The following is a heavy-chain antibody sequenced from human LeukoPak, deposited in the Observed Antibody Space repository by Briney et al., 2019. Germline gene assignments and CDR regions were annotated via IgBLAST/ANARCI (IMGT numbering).Heavy chain of an antibody. J-gene: IGHJ5*02. Sequence: SETLSLTCTVSGGSISSSSYYWGWSRQPPGKGLEWIGSICYSGSTYYNTSIKSLVTISVGTSKNQFSLKLSSVNAADTAVYYCARHVPETYYDYVWGSYTYNWFDPWGQGTLVTVSS. D-gene: IGHD3-16*01. CDR2: ICYSGST. CDR3: ARHVPETYYDYVWGSYTYNWFDP. V-gene: IGHV4-39*01. CDR1: GGSISSSSYY.